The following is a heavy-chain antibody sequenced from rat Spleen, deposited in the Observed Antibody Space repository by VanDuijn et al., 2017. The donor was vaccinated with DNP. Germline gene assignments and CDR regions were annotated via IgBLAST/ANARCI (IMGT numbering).Heavy chain of an antibody. CDR2: ISPSGGST. CDR1: GITFSNYG. Sequence: EVQLVESGGGLVQPGRSLKLSCIVSGITFSNYGMHWIRQAPTKGLEWVASISPSGGSTYYPDSLKGRFTISGDNANSILNLQMTSLRSEDTATYYCTRDGPPYYGVPFDYWGQGVMVTVSS. CDR3: TRDGPPYYGVPFDY. D-gene: IGHD1-7*01. V-gene: IGHV5-19*01. J-gene: IGHJ2*01.